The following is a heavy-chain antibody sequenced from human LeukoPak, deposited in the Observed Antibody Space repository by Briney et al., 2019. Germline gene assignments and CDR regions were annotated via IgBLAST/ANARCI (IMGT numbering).Heavy chain of an antibody. CDR3: AREGSSWYWGTATRGWYFDL. D-gene: IGHD6-13*01. CDR1: GGSFSGYY. V-gene: IGHV4-34*01. J-gene: IGHJ2*01. CDR2: INHSGST. Sequence: SETLSLTCAVYGGSFSGYYWSWIRRPPGKGLEWIGEINHSGSTNYNPSLKSRATISVDTSKNQFSLKLSSVTAADTAVYYCAREGSSWYWGTATRGWYFDLWGRGTLVTVSS.